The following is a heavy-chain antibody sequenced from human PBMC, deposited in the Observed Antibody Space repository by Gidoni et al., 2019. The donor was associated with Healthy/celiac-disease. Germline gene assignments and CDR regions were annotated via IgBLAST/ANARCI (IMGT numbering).Heavy chain of an antibody. V-gene: IGHV3-15*01. CDR1: GFTFSNAW. J-gene: IGHJ6*02. CDR3: TTDEITMIVNYGMDV. Sequence: EVQLVESGGGLVKPGGSLRLSCAASGFTFSNAWMSWVRQAPGKGLEWVGRIKSKTDGGTTDYAAPVKGRFTISRDDSKNTLYLQMNSLKTEDTAVYYCTTDEITMIVNYGMDVWGQGTTVTVSS. CDR2: IKSKTDGGTT. D-gene: IGHD3-22*01.